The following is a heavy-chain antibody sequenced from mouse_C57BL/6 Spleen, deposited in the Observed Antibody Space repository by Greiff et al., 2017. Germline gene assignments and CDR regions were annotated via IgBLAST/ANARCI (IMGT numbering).Heavy chain of an antibody. CDR3: ARSYDYDVDWFAY. V-gene: IGHV1-82*01. CDR2: IYPGDGDT. CDR1: GYAFSSSW. J-gene: IGHJ3*01. D-gene: IGHD2-4*01. Sequence: VQLQQSGPELVKPGASVKISCKASGYAFSSSWMNWVTQRPGKGLEWIGRIYPGDGDTNYNGKFKGKATLTADKSSSTAYMQLSSLTSEDSAVYFCARSYDYDVDWFAYWGQGTLVTVSA.